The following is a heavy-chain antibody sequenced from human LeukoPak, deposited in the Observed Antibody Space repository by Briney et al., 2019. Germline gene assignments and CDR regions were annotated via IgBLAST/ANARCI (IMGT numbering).Heavy chain of an antibody. D-gene: IGHD5-12*01. CDR2: ISGSDGST. J-gene: IGHJ4*02. Sequence: GGSLRLSCAASGFTFSSYGMSWVRQAPGKGLEWASVISGSDGSTYYADSVKGWFTISRDNSKNTLYLQMYSLRVEDTAVYYCAKDGGYYDFDSWGQGTLVTVSS. CDR1: GFTFSSYG. CDR3: AKDGGYYDFDS. V-gene: IGHV3-23*01.